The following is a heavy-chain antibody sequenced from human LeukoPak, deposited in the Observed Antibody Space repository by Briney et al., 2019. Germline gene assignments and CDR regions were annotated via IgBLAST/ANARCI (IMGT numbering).Heavy chain of an antibody. CDR2: ISGSGGST. V-gene: IGHV3-23*01. CDR1: GFTFSSYA. J-gene: IGHJ5*02. D-gene: IGHD2-15*01. Sequence: GGSLRLSCAATGFTFSSYAMSWVRQAPGKGLEWVSAISGSGGSTYYADSVKGRFTISRDNAKNSLYLQMNSLRAEDTAVYSCARGADGVSSNSRGWFDPWGQGTLVTVSS. CDR3: ARGADGVSSNSRGWFDP.